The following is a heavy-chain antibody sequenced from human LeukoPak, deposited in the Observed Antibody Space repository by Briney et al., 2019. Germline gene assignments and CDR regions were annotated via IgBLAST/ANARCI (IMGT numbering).Heavy chain of an antibody. CDR3: AAGLHGGSYHLDY. V-gene: IGHV1-58*02. D-gene: IGHD1-26*01. J-gene: IGHJ4*02. Sequence: GTSVKLSCKASGFTFTSSAMQWVRQARGQRLEWIGWIVVGSGNTNYAQKFQERITITKDMSTSTAYMELCGLRSEDTAEYYCAAGLHGGSYHLDYWGQGTLVTVSS. CDR2: IVVGSGNT. CDR1: GFTFTSSA.